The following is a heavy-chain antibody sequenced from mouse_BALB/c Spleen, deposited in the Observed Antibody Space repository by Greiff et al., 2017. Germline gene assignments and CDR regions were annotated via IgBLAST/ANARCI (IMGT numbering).Heavy chain of an antibody. CDR3: ARGLYYGNYGYYAMDY. CDR1: GFTFSSFG. V-gene: IGHV5-17*02. Sequence: EVKLVESGGGLVQPGGSRKLSCAASGFTFSSFGMHWVRQAPEKGLEWVAYISSGSSTIYYPDSVKGRFTISRDNARNILYLQMSSLRSEDTAMYYCARGLYYGNYGYYAMDYWGQGTSVTVSS. D-gene: IGHD2-1*01. J-gene: IGHJ4*01. CDR2: ISSGSSTI.